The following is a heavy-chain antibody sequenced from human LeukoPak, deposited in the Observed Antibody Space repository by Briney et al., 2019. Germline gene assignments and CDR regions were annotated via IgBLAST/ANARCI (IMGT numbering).Heavy chain of an antibody. D-gene: IGHD2-2*01. Sequence: GGSLRLSCAASGFTFSDYCMSWIRQAPGRGLEWVSYIGNSDSTIYYADSVKGRFTISRDSAKNSLYLQMNSLRAEDTAVYYCARHQVVPSKRPFDYWGQGTLVTVSS. CDR3: ARHQVVPSKRPFDY. J-gene: IGHJ4*02. V-gene: IGHV3-11*01. CDR1: GFTFSDYC. CDR2: IGNSDSTI.